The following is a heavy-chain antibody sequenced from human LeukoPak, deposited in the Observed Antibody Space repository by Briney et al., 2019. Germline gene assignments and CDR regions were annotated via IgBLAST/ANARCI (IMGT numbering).Heavy chain of an antibody. J-gene: IGHJ4*02. CDR1: GGSISSSNW. CDR3: ATPSFYSGSYLGGFDY. Sequence: SETLSLTCAVSGGSISSSNWWSWIRQPPGKGLEWIGEINHSGSTNYNPSLKSRVTISVDTSKNQFSLKLSSVTAADTAVYYCATPSFYSGSYLGGFDYWGQGTLVTVSS. D-gene: IGHD1-26*01. V-gene: IGHV4-4*02. CDR2: INHSGST.